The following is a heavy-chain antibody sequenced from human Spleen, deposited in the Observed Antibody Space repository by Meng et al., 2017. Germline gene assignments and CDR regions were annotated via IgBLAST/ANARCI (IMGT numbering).Heavy chain of an antibody. D-gene: IGHD2-8*01. CDR2: IHYSGST. CDR3: AGGRYKVLMVYAIRRDHYYGMDV. J-gene: IGHJ6*02. Sequence: SETLSLTCTVSGGSISSSSYYWGRHRQTQGKGLEWIGSIHYSGSTYYNPSLKSRVTISVDTSKNQFSLMLSSVTAADTAVYYCAGGRYKVLMVYAIRRDHYYGMDVWGQGTMVTVSS. V-gene: IGHV4-39*07. CDR1: GGSISSSSYY.